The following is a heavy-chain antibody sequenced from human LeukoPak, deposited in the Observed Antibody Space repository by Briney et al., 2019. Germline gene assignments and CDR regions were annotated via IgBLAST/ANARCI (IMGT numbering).Heavy chain of an antibody. CDR1: GFTFSSYS. D-gene: IGHD3-10*01. V-gene: IGHV3-21*01. J-gene: IGHJ4*02. CDR2: ISGSGSYI. Sequence: PGGSLRLSCAASGFTFSSYSMNWVRQAPGKGLEWVSCISGSGSYIYYADSVKGRSTISRDNAKNSLNLQVNSLRAEDTAVYYCVRERYHGSGAPKFDFWGQGTLVTVSS. CDR3: VRERYHGSGAPKFDF.